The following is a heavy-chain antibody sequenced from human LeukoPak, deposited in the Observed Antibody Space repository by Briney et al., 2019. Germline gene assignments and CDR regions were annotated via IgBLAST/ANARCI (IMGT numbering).Heavy chain of an antibody. CDR1: GFTFGGYG. J-gene: IGHJ4*02. CDR3: TRYNNDHFDY. Sequence: GGSLRLSCAGSGFTFGGYGMHWFRQTPGKRLEWVAVIAYDGSRAFYADSVKGRFTISRDNSKNTMSVQMDDLRAEDTAVYYCTRYNNDHFDYWGQGTLVTVSS. CDR2: IAYDGSRA. D-gene: IGHD1-14*01. V-gene: IGHV3-33*01.